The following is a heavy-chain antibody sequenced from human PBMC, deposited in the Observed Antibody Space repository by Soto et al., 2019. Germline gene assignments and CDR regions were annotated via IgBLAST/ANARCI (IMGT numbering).Heavy chain of an antibody. CDR3: ARSGGSGIYSYLSLDY. D-gene: IGHD3-10*01. Sequence: PSETLSLTCAVSGGSISSGGYSWSWIRQPPGKGLEWIGYIYHSGSTYYNPSLKSRVTISVDRSRNQFSLQLSSVTAADTAVYYCARSGGSGIYSYLSLDYWGHGTLVTVSS. V-gene: IGHV4-30-2*02. CDR1: GGSISSGGYS. CDR2: IYHSGST. J-gene: IGHJ4*01.